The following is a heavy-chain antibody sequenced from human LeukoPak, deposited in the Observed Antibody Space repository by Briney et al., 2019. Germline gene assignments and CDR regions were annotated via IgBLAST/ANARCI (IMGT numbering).Heavy chain of an antibody. CDR2: INPNGGGT. D-gene: IGHD1-26*01. CDR1: GYIFSDYY. Sequence: ASVKVSCKASGYIFSDYYMHWVRQAPGHGLEWMGWINPNGGGTNYAQKFQGRVTMTRDRSISTVHMDLSRLTYDDTAVYYCARDKGPRWEDYWGQGTLVTVSS. J-gene: IGHJ4*02. V-gene: IGHV1-2*02. CDR3: ARDKGPRWEDY.